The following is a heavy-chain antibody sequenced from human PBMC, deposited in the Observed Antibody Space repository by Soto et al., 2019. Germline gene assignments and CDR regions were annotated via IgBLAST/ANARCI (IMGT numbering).Heavy chain of an antibody. J-gene: IGHJ3*02. CDR3: ARNGYYYDSSGYSDAFDI. CDR1: GFTFSSYA. CDR2: ISYEGSSK. V-gene: IGHV3-30-3*01. Sequence: GGSLRLPRASSGFTFSSYAMHWVRQAPGKGLEWVAVISYEGSSKYYADPVKSRFTISRDNSKNTLYLQMNRLSAEDTAVYYCARNGYYYDSSGYSDAFDIWGQGTMVTVSS. D-gene: IGHD3-22*01.